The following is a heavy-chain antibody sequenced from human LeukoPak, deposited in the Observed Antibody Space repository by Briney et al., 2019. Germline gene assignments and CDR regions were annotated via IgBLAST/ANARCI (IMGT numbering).Heavy chain of an antibody. D-gene: IGHD3-16*01. CDR3: ARALVPGSYADY. CDR1: GFTVSSNY. CDR2: IYSGGST. Sequence: GGSLRLSCAASGFTVSSNYMSWVCQAPGKGLEWVSVIYSGGSTYYADSVKGRFTISRDNSKNTLYLQMNSLRAEDTAVYYCARALVPGSYADYWGQGTLVTVSS. V-gene: IGHV3-53*01. J-gene: IGHJ4*02.